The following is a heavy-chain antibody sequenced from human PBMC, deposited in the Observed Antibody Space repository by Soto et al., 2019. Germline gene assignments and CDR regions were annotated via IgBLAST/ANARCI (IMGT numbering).Heavy chain of an antibody. CDR3: AKEAYQFYFDY. J-gene: IGHJ4*02. CDR2: ISYDGSNK. V-gene: IGHV3-30*18. Sequence: QPGGSLRVSCAASGFTCSSYGMHWGRQAPGKGLEWVAVISYDGSNKYYADSVKGRFTISRDNSKNTLYLQMNSLRAEDTAVYYCAKEAYQFYFDYWGQGTLVTVSS. CDR1: GFTCSSYG. D-gene: IGHD2-2*01.